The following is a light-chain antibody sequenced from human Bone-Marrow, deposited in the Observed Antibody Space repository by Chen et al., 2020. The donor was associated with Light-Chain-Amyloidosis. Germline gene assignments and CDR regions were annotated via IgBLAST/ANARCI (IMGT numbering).Light chain of an antibody. J-gene: IGLJ1*01. CDR2: EVT. Sequence: QSALTQPASVSGSPGQSITISCTGTSSDVGGDNHVSWYQQHPDKAPKLMIYEVTNRPSWVPDRFSGSNSDNTASLTISGLQTEDEADYFCSSYTITNTLVFGSGTRVTDL. CDR1: SSDVGGDNH. CDR3: SSYTITNTLV. V-gene: IGLV2-14*01.